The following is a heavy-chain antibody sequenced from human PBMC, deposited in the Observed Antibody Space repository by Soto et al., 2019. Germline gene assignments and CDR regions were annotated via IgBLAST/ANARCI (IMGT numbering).Heavy chain of an antibody. CDR3: ARATKRVCSSGPLDY. Sequence: QVQLVESGGGVVQPGRSLRLSCAASGFTFSSYGMHWVRQAPGKGLEWVAVIWYDGSNKYYADSVKGRFTISRDNSKNTLYLQMNSLRAEDTAVYYCARATKRVCSSGPLDYWGQGTLVTVSS. CDR1: GFTFSSYG. V-gene: IGHV3-33*01. J-gene: IGHJ4*02. D-gene: IGHD6-19*01. CDR2: IWYDGSNK.